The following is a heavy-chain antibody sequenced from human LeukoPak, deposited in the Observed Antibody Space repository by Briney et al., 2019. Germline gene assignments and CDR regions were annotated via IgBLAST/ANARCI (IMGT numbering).Heavy chain of an antibody. Sequence: GGSLRLSCAPSGFTFSRYWMSWDRQAPGKGLEWVANINEDGSEEYYVDSVRGRFTIARDNAKNSLYLQMNSLRAEDTAVYYCARAGDDTAARDYWGQGTLVTVSS. D-gene: IGHD2-21*01. CDR3: ARAGDDTAARDY. CDR2: INEDGSEE. V-gene: IGHV3-7*01. CDR1: GFTFSRYW. J-gene: IGHJ4*02.